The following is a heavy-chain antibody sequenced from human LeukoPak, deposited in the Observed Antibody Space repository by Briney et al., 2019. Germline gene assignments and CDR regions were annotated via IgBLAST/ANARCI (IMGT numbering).Heavy chain of an antibody. V-gene: IGHV1-69*13. CDR1: GGTFSNYA. CDR3: ARDFTPTPPYYMDV. D-gene: IGHD2-15*01. Sequence: SVKVSCKASGGTFSNYAISWVRQAPGQGLEWVGGVIPISDTANYARKFQGRVTITADESTTTAYMELRGLRSEDTAVYYCARDFTPTPPYYMDVWGKGTTVTVSS. CDR2: VIPISDTA. J-gene: IGHJ6*03.